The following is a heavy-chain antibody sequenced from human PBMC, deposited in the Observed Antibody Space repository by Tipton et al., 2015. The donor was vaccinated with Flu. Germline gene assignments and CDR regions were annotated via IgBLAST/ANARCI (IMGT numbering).Heavy chain of an antibody. CDR2: IYNGGNT. CDR1: GDSMSDYY. D-gene: IGHD3-10*01. V-gene: IGHV4-59*01. Sequence: TLSLTCTVSGDSMSDYYWTWIRQPPGKGLEWIGYIYNGGNTNYNPSLKSRVTISVDTSKNQFSLRLSSVTAVDTAVYFCARDRGLLLYWFDSWGQGTLVTVSS. J-gene: IGHJ5*01. CDR3: ARDRGLLLYWFDS.